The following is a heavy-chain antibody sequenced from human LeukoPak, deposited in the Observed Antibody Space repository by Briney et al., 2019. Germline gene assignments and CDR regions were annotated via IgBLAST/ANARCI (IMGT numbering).Heavy chain of an antibody. V-gene: IGHV4-59*09. D-gene: IGHD3-10*01. CDR3: ARGYYGSGGFFDY. J-gene: IGHJ4*02. Sequence: SRVTISVDTSKNQFSLKLSSVTAADTAVYYCARGYYGSGGFFDYWGRGTLVTVSS.